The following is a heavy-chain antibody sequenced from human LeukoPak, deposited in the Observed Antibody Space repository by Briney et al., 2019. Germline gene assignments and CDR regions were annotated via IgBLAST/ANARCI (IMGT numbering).Heavy chain of an antibody. D-gene: IGHD2-15*01. J-gene: IGHJ6*02. Sequence: PGGSLRLSCAASGFTVSSNYMSWVRQAPGKGLEWVSVIYSGGSTYYADSVKGRFTISRDNSKYTLYLQMNSLRAEDTAVYYCARVGRYCSGGSCSQYYYYYGMDVWGQGTTVTVSS. CDR1: GFTVSSNY. CDR3: ARVGRYCSGGSCSQYYYYYGMDV. V-gene: IGHV3-53*01. CDR2: IYSGGST.